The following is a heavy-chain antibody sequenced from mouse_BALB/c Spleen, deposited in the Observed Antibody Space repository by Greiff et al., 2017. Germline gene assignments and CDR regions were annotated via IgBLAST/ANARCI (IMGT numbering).Heavy chain of an antibody. CDR2: IYPGDGDT. CDR1: GYTFTSYW. J-gene: IGHJ1*01. CDR3: AREVRRYWYFDV. V-gene: IGHV1-87*01. D-gene: IGHD2-14*01. Sequence: VKLMESGAELARPGASVKLSCKASGYTFTSYWMQWVKQRPGQGLEWIGAIYPGDGDTRYTQKFKGKATLTADKSSSTAYMQLSSLASEDSAVYYCAREVRRYWYFDVWGAGTTVTVSS.